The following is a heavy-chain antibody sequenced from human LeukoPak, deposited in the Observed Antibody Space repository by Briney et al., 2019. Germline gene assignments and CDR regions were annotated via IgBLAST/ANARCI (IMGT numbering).Heavy chain of an antibody. D-gene: IGHD2-15*01. Sequence: ASVKVSCKASGYTFTSYYMHWVRQAPGQGLEWMGIINPSGGGTSYAQKFQGRVTMTRDTSTSTVYMELSSLRSEDTAVYYCARESCSGGSCYSGFDYWGQGTLVTVSS. J-gene: IGHJ4*02. CDR2: INPSGGGT. CDR1: GYTFTSYY. CDR3: ARESCSGGSCYSGFDY. V-gene: IGHV1-46*01.